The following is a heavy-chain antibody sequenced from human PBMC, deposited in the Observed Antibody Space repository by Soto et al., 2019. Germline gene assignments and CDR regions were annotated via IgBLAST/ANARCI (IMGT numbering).Heavy chain of an antibody. J-gene: IGHJ6*02. D-gene: IGHD6-25*01. CDR1: GFTFSDYA. CDR3: ARDRLAAYYYGMDV. CDR2: ISSDGHNK. Sequence: QVQLVESGGGVVQPGRSLRLSCAASGFTFSDYAMHWVRQAPGNGLEWVTHISSDGHNKYIDSVKGRFTISRDNSKNTLYLQMNSLRAEDTSVYYWARDRLAAYYYGMDVGGQGTTVSVSS. V-gene: IGHV3-30-3*01.